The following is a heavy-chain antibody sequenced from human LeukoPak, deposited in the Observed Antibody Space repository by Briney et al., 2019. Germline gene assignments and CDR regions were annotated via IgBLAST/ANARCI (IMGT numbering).Heavy chain of an antibody. V-gene: IGHV4-59*01. J-gene: IGHJ3*02. CDR2: FYYSGST. Sequence: SETLSLTCTLSVGSICSYYWSWIREPRGKGGGGSGYFYYSGSTNYNPSLKSRVTMSVDASKKQFSLKLTSVTAADTAVYYCAAIRHYYSLAGAFDIWGQGTMVTVSS. CDR1: VGSICSYY. D-gene: IGHD3-22*01. CDR3: AAIRHYYSLAGAFDI.